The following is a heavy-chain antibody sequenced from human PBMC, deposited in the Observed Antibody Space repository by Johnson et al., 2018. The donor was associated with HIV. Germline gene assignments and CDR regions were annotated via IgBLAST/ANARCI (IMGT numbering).Heavy chain of an antibody. CDR2: ISYDGSNK. V-gene: IGHV3-30*04. J-gene: IGHJ3*01. CDR3: ARDKGSESKGTFDA. Sequence: QVQLVESGGGLVKPGGSLRLSCAASGFTFSSYAMHWVRQAPGKGLEWVAVISYDGSNKYYADSVKGRFTISRDNSKNTLYLQMNSLRAEDTAVYYCARDKGSESKGTFDAWGQGTMVTVSS. D-gene: IGHD3-10*01. CDR1: GFTFSSYA.